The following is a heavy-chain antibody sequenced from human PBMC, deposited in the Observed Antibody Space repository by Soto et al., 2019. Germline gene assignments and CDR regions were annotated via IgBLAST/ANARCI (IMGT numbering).Heavy chain of an antibody. Sequence: SETLSLTCTVSGGSISSGGYYWSWIRQHPGKGLEWIGYIYYSGSTYYNPSLKSRVTISVDTSKNQFSLKLSSVTAADTAVYYCARDKVVAATQTLGWFDPWGQGTLVTVSS. J-gene: IGHJ5*02. D-gene: IGHD2-15*01. V-gene: IGHV4-31*03. CDR1: GGSISSGGYY. CDR2: IYYSGST. CDR3: ARDKVVAATQTLGWFDP.